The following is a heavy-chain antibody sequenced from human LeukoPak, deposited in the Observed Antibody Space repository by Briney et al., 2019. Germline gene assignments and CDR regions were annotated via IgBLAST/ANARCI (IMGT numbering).Heavy chain of an antibody. CDR3: ARDPPVLLWFGELLQGFDY. CDR1: GGSISSGSYY. Sequence: SQTLSLPCTVSGGSISSGSYYWSWIRQPAGKGLEWIGRIYTSGSTNYNPSLKSRVTISVDTSKNQFSLKLSSVTAADTAVYYCARDPPVLLWFGELLQGFDYWGQGTLVTVSS. CDR2: IYTSGST. D-gene: IGHD3-10*01. V-gene: IGHV4-61*02. J-gene: IGHJ4*02.